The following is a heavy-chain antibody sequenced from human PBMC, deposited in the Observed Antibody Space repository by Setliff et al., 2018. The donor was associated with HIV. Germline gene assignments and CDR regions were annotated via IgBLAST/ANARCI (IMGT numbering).Heavy chain of an antibody. Sequence: TLSLTCTVSGGSISTYYWTWIRQPAGKGLEWIGRIYTSGSTNYNPSLKSRVTMSVDTSKNQFSLKLSSVTAADTAMYYCARGSDTTGWSRYYYYMDVWGKGTTVTVSS. CDR1: GGSISTYY. V-gene: IGHV4-4*07. J-gene: IGHJ6*03. CDR2: IYTSGST. CDR3: ARGSDTTGWSRYYYYMDV. D-gene: IGHD6-19*01.